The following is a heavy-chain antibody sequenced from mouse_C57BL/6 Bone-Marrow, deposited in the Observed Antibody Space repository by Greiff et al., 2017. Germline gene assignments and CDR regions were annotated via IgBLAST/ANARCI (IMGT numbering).Heavy chain of an antibody. CDR3: ARFTTVVDFDY. Sequence: VKLQQPGAELVKPGASVKLSCKASGYTFTSYWMLWVKQRPGQGLEWIGMIHPNSGSTNYNEKFKSKATLTVDKSSSTAYMQLSSLTSEDSAVYYCARFTTVVDFDYWGQGTTLTVSS. J-gene: IGHJ2*01. D-gene: IGHD1-1*01. CDR2: IHPNSGST. V-gene: IGHV1-64*01. CDR1: GYTFTSYW.